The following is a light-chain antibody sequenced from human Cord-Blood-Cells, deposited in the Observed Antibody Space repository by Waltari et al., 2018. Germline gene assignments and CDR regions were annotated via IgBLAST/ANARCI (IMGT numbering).Light chain of an antibody. CDR2: AAS. V-gene: IGKV1-39*01. J-gene: IGKJ3*01. CDR1: QSISSY. CDR3: QQSYSTLFT. Sequence: DIQMTQSPSSLSASVGDRVTITCRASQSISSYLNWYQQKPGKAPKLLIYAASSLQSGVPSRFSGSGSGTAFTLTIISLQPEDFATYYCQQSYSTLFTFGPGTKVDIK.